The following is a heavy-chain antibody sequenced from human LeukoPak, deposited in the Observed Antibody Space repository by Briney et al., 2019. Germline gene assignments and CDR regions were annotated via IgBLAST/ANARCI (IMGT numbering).Heavy chain of an antibody. Sequence: PGRSLRLSCAASGFTFDDYAMHWVRQAPGKGLEWVSGISWNSGSIGYADSVKGRFTISRDNAKNSLYLQMNNLRAEDTALYYCAKAKGAARRYYYGMDVWGQGTTVTVPS. CDR2: ISWNSGSI. CDR3: AKAKGAARRYYYGMDV. V-gene: IGHV3-9*01. D-gene: IGHD6-6*01. CDR1: GFTFDDYA. J-gene: IGHJ6*02.